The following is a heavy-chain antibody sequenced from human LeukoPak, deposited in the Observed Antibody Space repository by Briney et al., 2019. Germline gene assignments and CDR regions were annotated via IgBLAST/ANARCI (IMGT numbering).Heavy chain of an antibody. CDR2: IYYSGST. J-gene: IGHJ6*03. V-gene: IGHV4-30-4*08. D-gene: IGHD3-10*01. CDR1: GGSISSGDYY. CDR3: ASSPLWFGELLRPRATYYYMDV. Sequence: SETLSLTCTVSGGSISSGDYYWSWIRQPPGKGLEWIGYIYYSGSTYYNPSLKSRVTISVDTSKNQFSLKLSSVTAADTAVYYCASSPLWFGELLRPRATYYYMDVWGKGTTVTASS.